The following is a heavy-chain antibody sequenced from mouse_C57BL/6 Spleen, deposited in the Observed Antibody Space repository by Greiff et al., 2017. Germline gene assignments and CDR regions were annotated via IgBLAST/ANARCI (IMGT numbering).Heavy chain of an antibody. CDR2: IDPSDSET. CDR1: GYTFTSYW. D-gene: IGHD2-4*01. CDR3: ARDDYGL. Sequence: QVQLQQPGAELVRPGSSVKLSCKASGYTFTSYWMHWVKQRPIQGLEWIGNIDPSDSETNYNQKFKDKATLTVEKSSSTAYMQLSSLTSEDSAVCYCARDDYGLRGQGPLVTVSA. V-gene: IGHV1-52*01. J-gene: IGHJ3*01.